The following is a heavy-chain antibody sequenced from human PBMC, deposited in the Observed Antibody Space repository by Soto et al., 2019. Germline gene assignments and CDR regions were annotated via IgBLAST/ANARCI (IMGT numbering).Heavy chain of an antibody. J-gene: IGHJ4*02. V-gene: IGHV3-30*18. Sequence: QVQLVESGGCVVQPGGSLRLSCAASGFSFKNYAMHWVRQSPGKGLEWVAVISFDESHKYYADSVKGRFTISRDNSKSMLSLEMNSLRPDDTAVYYCAKDGNVLRFLEWLSHLDYWGQGTLVTVSS. CDR2: ISFDESHK. CDR3: AKDGNVLRFLEWLSHLDY. CDR1: GFSFKNYA. D-gene: IGHD3-3*01.